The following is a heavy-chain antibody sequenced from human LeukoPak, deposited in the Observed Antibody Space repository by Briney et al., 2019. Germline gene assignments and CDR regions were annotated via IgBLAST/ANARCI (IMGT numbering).Heavy chain of an antibody. Sequence: SETLSLTCAVYGGSFSGYYWSWIRQPPGKGLEWIWEINHSGSTNYNPSLKSRVTISVDTSKNQFTLKLSSVTAADTAVYYCARGSIAARPTYFDYWGQGTLVTVSS. V-gene: IGHV4-34*01. CDR1: GGSFSGYY. D-gene: IGHD6-6*01. CDR3: ARGSIAARPTYFDY. CDR2: INHSGST. J-gene: IGHJ4*02.